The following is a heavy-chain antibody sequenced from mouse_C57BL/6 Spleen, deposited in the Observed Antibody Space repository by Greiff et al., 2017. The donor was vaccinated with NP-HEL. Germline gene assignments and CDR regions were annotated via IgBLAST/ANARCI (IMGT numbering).Heavy chain of an antibody. V-gene: IGHV5-12*01. J-gene: IGHJ4*01. CDR1: GFTFSDYY. CDR3: ASGRYYYAMDY. CDR2: ISNGGGST. Sequence: DVKLQESGGGLVQPGGSLKLSCAASGFTFSDYYMYWVRQTPEKRLEWVAYISNGGGSTYYPDTVKGRFTISRDNAKNTLYLQMSRLKSEDTAMYYCASGRYYYAMDYWGQGTSVTVSS.